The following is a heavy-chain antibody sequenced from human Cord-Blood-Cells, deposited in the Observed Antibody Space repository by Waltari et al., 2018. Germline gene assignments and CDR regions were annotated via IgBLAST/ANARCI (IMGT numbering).Heavy chain of an antibody. D-gene: IGHD6-13*01. CDR1: GGSISSSSYY. V-gene: IGHV4-39*01. CDR3: ERPPGASSWYYFDY. J-gene: IGHJ4*02. CDR2: IYYSGST. Sequence: QLQLQESGPGLVKPSETLSLTCTVSGGSISSSSYYWGWIRQPPGKGLEWIGSIYYSGSTYYNPSLKSRVTISVDTSKNQFSLKLSSVTTADTAVYYCERPPGASSWYYFDYWGQGTLVTVSS.